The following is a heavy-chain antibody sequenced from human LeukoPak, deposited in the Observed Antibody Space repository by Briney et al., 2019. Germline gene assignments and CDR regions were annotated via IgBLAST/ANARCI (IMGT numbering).Heavy chain of an antibody. Sequence: SETLSLTCTVSGGSISSYYWSWIRQPPGKGLEWIGYIYYSGSTNYNPSLKSRVTISVDTSKNQFSLKLSSVTAADTAVYYCARDAIAAAGNYGYYYYGMDVWGQGTTVTVSS. CDR3: ARDAIAAAGNYGYYYYGMDV. CDR1: GGSISSYY. D-gene: IGHD6-13*01. CDR2: IYYSGST. J-gene: IGHJ6*02. V-gene: IGHV4-59*12.